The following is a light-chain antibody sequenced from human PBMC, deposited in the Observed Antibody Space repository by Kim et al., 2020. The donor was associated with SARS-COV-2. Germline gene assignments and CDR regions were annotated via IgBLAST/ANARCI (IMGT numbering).Light chain of an antibody. CDR1: XSVLXSSNNKNY. J-gene: IGKJ3*01. V-gene: IGKV4-1*01. CDR3: XXXYSTPLX. CDR2: WAS. Sequence: DIVMTQSPDSLAVSLGEXXTINCKSSXSVLXSSNNKNYLAWYXXXPGQPPXLLIXWASTRESGVPXRFXGSGSGTDXTXXISSLQAXGVAVYYCXXXYSTPLXXGXGTXXD.